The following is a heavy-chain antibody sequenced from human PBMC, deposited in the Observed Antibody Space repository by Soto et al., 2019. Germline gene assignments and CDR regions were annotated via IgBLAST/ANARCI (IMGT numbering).Heavy chain of an antibody. CDR1: GYSFTSYW. D-gene: IGHD3-22*01. CDR3: AGPPPIDGSSGYYYENEAFDI. Sequence: PGESLKISCNGSGYSFTSYWIGWVRQMPGKXLEWMGIIYPGDSDTRYSPSFQGQVTISADKSISTAYLQWSSRKASDTAMYYCAGPPPIDGSSGYYYENEAFDIWGQGTMVTVAS. V-gene: IGHV5-51*01. J-gene: IGHJ3*02. CDR2: IYPGDSDT.